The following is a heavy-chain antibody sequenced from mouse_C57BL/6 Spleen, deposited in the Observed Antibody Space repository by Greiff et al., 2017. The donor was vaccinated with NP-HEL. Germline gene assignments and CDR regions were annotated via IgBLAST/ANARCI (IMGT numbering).Heavy chain of an antibody. CDR2: IWSGGST. D-gene: IGHD1-1*01. CDR1: GFSLTSYG. J-gene: IGHJ3*01. CDR3: ARKDGSSSFAY. V-gene: IGHV2-2*01. Sequence: QVQLQQSGPGLVQPSQSLSIPCTVSGFSLTSYGVHWVRQSPGKGLEWLGVIWSGGSTDYNAAFISRLSISKDNSKSQVFFKMNSLQADDTAIYYCARKDGSSSFAYWGQGTLVTVSA.